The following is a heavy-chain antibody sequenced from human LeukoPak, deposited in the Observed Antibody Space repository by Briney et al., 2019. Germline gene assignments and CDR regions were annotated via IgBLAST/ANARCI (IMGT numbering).Heavy chain of an antibody. J-gene: IGHJ4*02. CDR3: GRGRYCNGGSCYFDS. CDR1: GYTFSSYC. Sequence: AETLRLSCAASGYTFSSYCMSWGRQLPRKGLELVSGISNSGVSSFYAASVKGRFTISRDNSKNTLYLRMNSLRGEDTAVYYCGRGRYCNGGSCYFDSWGQGTLVTVSS. CDR2: ISNSGVSS. V-gene: IGHV3-23*01. D-gene: IGHD2-15*01.